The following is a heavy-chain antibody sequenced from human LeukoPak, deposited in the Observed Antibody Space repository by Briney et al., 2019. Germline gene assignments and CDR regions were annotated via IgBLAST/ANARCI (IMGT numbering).Heavy chain of an antibody. CDR1: GGSFSGYY. Sequence: LETLSLTCAVYGGSFSGYYWSWIRQPPGKGLEWIGEINHSGSTNYNPSLKSRVTISVDTSKNQFSLKLSSVTAADTAVYYCARLSRIAARPNDYWGQGTLVTVSS. V-gene: IGHV4-34*01. D-gene: IGHD6-6*01. J-gene: IGHJ4*02. CDR2: INHSGST. CDR3: ARLSRIAARPNDY.